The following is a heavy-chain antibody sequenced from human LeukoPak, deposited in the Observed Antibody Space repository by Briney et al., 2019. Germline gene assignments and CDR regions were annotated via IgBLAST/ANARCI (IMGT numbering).Heavy chain of an antibody. CDR3: VRHGLGSSWFGFDY. CDR1: RYIFTTYS. J-gene: IGHJ4*02. CDR2: IFSLDSVP. V-gene: IGHV5-51*01. Sequence: VQSLNIACKGSRYIFTTYSITWVRQMRVKGREWMGIIFSLDSVPRYTPSFQGPVSLSADKSISTPYPQWSSLRASDTALYNSVRHGLGSSWFGFDYLGQGTLVTVSS. D-gene: IGHD6-13*01.